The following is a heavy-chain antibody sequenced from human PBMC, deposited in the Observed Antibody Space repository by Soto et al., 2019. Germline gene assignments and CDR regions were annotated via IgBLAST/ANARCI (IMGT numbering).Heavy chain of an antibody. D-gene: IGHD2-15*01. CDR3: ARQPAPQSVVVAAIAIDY. Sequence: SETLSLTCTVSGGSISSSSYYWGWIRQPPGKGLEWIGSIYYSGSTYYNPSLKSRVTISVDTSKNQFSLKLSSVTAADTAVYYCARQPAPQSVVVAAIAIDYWGQGTLVTVSS. V-gene: IGHV4-39*01. CDR2: IYYSGST. CDR1: GGSISSSSYY. J-gene: IGHJ4*02.